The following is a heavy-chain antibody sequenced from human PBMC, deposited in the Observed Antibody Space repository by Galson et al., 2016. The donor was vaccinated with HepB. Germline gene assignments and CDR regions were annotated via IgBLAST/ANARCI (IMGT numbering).Heavy chain of an antibody. CDR3: ARDGPTTAMDY. CDR1: GFTFSAYW. J-gene: IGHJ4*02. D-gene: IGHD4-11*01. Sequence: SLRLSCAASGFTFSAYWMSWVRQAPGKGLEWVANIKEDGTEKHYLDSLKGRLTISRDNAKNSLFLQMNSLTVEDTGIYYCARDGPTTAMDYWGQGTLVTVSS. CDR2: IKEDGTEK. V-gene: IGHV3-7*01.